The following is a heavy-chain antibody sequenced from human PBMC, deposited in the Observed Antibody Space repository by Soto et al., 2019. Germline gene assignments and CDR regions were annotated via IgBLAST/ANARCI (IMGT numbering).Heavy chain of an antibody. Sequence: QVTLKESGPVLVKPTETLTLRCTVSGLSITDSEMGVSWIRQPPGQPLEWLAHIDSSGEKSYRTFLKSRLAISKHTSKSQIVLTMTNMDPADTATYYCARRDPVVAVSPGFAPWGQGIPVTVSS. CDR2: IDSSGEK. V-gene: IGHV2-26*01. J-gene: IGHJ5*02. CDR1: GLSITDSEMG. D-gene: IGHD2-15*01. CDR3: ARRDPVVAVSPGFAP.